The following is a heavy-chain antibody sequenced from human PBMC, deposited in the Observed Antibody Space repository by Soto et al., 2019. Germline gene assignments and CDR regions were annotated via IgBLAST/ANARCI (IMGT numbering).Heavy chain of an antibody. CDR3: ARLFGSGCFDY. CDR2: IYYSGST. Sequence: SETLSLTCTVSGGSISSSSYYWGWIRQPPGKGLEWIGSIYYSGSTYYNPSLKSRVTISVDTSKNQFSLKLSSVTAADTAVYYCARLFGSGCFDYWGQGTLVTVSS. CDR1: GGSISSSSYY. J-gene: IGHJ4*02. D-gene: IGHD6-19*01. V-gene: IGHV4-39*01.